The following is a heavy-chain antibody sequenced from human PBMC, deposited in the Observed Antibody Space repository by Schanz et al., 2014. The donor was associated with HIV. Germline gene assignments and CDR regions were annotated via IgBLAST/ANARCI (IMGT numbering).Heavy chain of an antibody. V-gene: IGHV3-30*03. CDR3: AARYCSGAKCYSLDY. CDR1: GFTFSSYA. Sequence: QVQLVESGGGVVQPGRSLRLSCAASGFTFSSYALHWVRQAPGKGLEWVALISYDGNGKYYADSVKGRFTISRDNSKNTLFLQMNSLRAEDTAVYHCAARYCSGAKCYSLDYWGQGTLVTVSS. D-gene: IGHD2-15*01. CDR2: ISYDGNGK. J-gene: IGHJ4*02.